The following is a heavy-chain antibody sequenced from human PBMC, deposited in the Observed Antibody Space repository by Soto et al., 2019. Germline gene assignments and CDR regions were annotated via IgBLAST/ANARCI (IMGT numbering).Heavy chain of an antibody. D-gene: IGHD1-26*01. CDR2: IYYSGST. Sequence: PSETLSLTCTVSGGSISSSSYYWGWIRQPPGKGLEWIGSIYYSGSTYYNPSLKSRVTISVDTSKNQFSLKLSSVTAAETAVYYCARHVGLRYSGSYDPGDAFDIWGQGTMVTVSS. J-gene: IGHJ3*02. CDR1: GGSISSSSYY. CDR3: ARHVGLRYSGSYDPGDAFDI. V-gene: IGHV4-39*01.